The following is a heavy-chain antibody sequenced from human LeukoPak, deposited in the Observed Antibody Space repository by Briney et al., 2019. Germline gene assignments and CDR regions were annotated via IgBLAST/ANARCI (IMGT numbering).Heavy chain of an antibody. J-gene: IGHJ4*02. Sequence: PGGSLRLSCAASGFSFSSYSMNWVRQAPGKGLEWVPYISGSGNAKHYTDSVNGRFTIYRDNAKNALYLQMNSLRAEDTAVYFCARDYLYAFDYWGQGTLVTVSS. CDR3: ARDYLYAFDY. CDR2: ISGSGNAK. CDR1: GFSFSSYS. D-gene: IGHD2-2*01. V-gene: IGHV3-48*01.